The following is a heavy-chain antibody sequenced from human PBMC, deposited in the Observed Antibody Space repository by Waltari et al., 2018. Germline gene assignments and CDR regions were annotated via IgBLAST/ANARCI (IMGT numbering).Heavy chain of an antibody. CDR2: IKNKANSDIT. Sequence: EVQLVESGGGLVQPGGSLRLSCAASGFSVRDHYMDWVRQAPGTGLEWVGRIKNKANSDITEYAASVNGRFTISRDDSQNSLYLQIKSLKTADTAVYYCARGATGAGYSGYDYTYWGQGTLVTVSS. V-gene: IGHV3-72*01. CDR3: ARGATGAGYSGYDYTY. D-gene: IGHD5-12*01. CDR1: GFSVRDHY. J-gene: IGHJ4*02.